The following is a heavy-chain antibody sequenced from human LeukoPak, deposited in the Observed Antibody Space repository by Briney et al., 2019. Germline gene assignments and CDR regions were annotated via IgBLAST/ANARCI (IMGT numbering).Heavy chain of an antibody. D-gene: IGHD1-14*01. J-gene: IGHJ4*02. Sequence: GGSLRLSCAASGFTFSSYAMSWFGQAPGKGLEWVSAISGSGGDTYYADSVKGRFTISRDNSKDTLYLQMDSLRAEDTAVYYCAKNLLTGGGTCFDFWGQGTLVTVSS. CDR2: ISGSGGDT. CDR3: AKNLLTGGGTCFDF. V-gene: IGHV3-23*01. CDR1: GFTFSSYA.